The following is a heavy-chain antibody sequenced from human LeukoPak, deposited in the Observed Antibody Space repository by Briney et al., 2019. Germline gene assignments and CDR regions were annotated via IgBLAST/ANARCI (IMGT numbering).Heavy chain of an antibody. CDR3: ATPLSGGLRTPIFDP. Sequence: PGGSLRLSCTASGFTLSSYEMIWIRQAPGKGLEWVPGISGSGGSTYYADSVKGRFTISRDNSKNTLYLQMNSLRAKDTAVYYCATPLSGGLRTPIFDPWGQGTLVTVSS. J-gene: IGHJ5*02. D-gene: IGHD1-14*01. CDR2: ISGSGGST. CDR1: GFTLSSYE. V-gene: IGHV3-23*01.